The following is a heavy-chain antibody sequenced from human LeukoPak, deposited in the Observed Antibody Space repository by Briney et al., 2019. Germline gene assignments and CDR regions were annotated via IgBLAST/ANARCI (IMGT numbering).Heavy chain of an antibody. Sequence: GGSLRLSCAASGFTFSSYAIHWVRQAPGKGLEWVAVLSYDGSNKYYADSVKGRFTISRDKSKNTLYLQMNSLRVEDTAVYYCAKASSETNFDYWGQGTLVTVSS. CDR2: LSYDGSNK. CDR3: AKASSETNFDY. V-gene: IGHV3-30-3*01. J-gene: IGHJ4*02. CDR1: GFTFSSYA. D-gene: IGHD2-2*01.